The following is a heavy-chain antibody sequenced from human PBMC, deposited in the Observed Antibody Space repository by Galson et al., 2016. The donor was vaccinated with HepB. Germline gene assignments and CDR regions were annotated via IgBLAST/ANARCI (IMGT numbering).Heavy chain of an antibody. Sequence: SLRLSCAASGFTFRTYWMHWVRQAPGKGLVWVSRIHSDGSGATYADSVKGRFTISRDNGKNTVYLQMNRLRAEDPAVYYCAREGDPDDFWTGYYNPSYGMDVWGQGTTVTVSS. CDR2: IHSDGSGA. CDR1: GFTFRTYW. CDR3: AREGDPDDFWTGYYNPSYGMDV. D-gene: IGHD3/OR15-3a*01. J-gene: IGHJ6*02. V-gene: IGHV3-74*01.